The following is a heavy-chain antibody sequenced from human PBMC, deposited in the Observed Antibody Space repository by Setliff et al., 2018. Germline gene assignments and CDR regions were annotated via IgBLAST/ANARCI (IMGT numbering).Heavy chain of an antibody. J-gene: IGHJ4*02. CDR3: TRGPKDFVVLAAAACFDF. CDR1: GYTFTDFA. V-gene: IGHV1-18*01. Sequence: ASVKVSCKTSGYTFTDFAMNWVRQAPGQGLEWMGWINTNTGSPTYAPGRVTMTADASTGTANMELRGLRSDDTAVYYCTRGPKDFVVLAAAACFDFWGQGTLVTVSS. D-gene: IGHD2-15*01. CDR2: INTNTGSP.